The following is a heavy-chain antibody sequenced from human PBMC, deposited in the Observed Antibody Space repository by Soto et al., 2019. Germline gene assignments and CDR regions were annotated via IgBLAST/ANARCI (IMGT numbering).Heavy chain of an antibody. Sequence: QVQLQESGPGLVKPSDTLSLTCAVTGYSISGSNWWGWIRQPPGKGLEWIGYIYYSGTTYYNPSLKSRVTMSVDTSKNQFSLKLTSVTAVDTAEYYCARREIQGPIDYWGQETLVTVSS. V-gene: IGHV4-28*01. CDR3: ARREIQGPIDY. D-gene: IGHD1-26*01. CDR2: IYYSGTT. J-gene: IGHJ4*02. CDR1: GYSISGSNW.